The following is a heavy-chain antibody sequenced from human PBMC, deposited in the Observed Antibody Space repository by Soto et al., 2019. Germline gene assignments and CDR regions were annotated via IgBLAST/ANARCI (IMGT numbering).Heavy chain of an antibody. D-gene: IGHD6-13*01. Sequence: PGESLTISCKGSGYSFTSYWIGWVRQMPGKGLEWMGIIYPGDSDTRYSPSFQGQVTISADKSISTAYLQWSSLKASDTAMYYCARQGRIAAAGDYYHYYYGMDVWGQGTTVTVSS. CDR1: GYSFTSYW. CDR3: ARQGRIAAAGDYYHYYYGMDV. CDR2: IYPGDSDT. J-gene: IGHJ6*02. V-gene: IGHV5-51*01.